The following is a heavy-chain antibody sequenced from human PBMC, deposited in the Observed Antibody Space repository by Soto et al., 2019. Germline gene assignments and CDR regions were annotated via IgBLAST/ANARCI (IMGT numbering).Heavy chain of an antibody. Sequence: DSVKVSCKASGYTFTGYYMHWVRQAPGQGLEWMGWINPNSGGTNYAQKFQGRVTMTRDTSISTAYMELSRLRSDDTAVYYCARAFVAGFLEWLSFDYWGQGTLVTVSS. CDR3: ARAFVAGFLEWLSFDY. D-gene: IGHD3-3*01. CDR2: INPNSGGT. CDR1: GYTFTGYY. J-gene: IGHJ4*02. V-gene: IGHV1-2*02.